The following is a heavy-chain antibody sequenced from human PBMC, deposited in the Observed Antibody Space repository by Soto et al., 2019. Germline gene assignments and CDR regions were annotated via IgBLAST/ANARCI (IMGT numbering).Heavy chain of an antibody. J-gene: IGHJ3*02. D-gene: IGHD3-22*01. V-gene: IGHV4-31*03. Sequence: QVQLQESGPGLVKPSQTLSLTCTVSGGSISSGGYYWSWIRQHPGKGLEWIGYIYYSGSTYYNPSLKSRVTISVDTSKNQFSLKLSSVTAADTAVYYCARDGPVGIVVIRRVNVSHQSDAFDIWGQGTMVTVSS. CDR1: GGSISSGGYY. CDR2: IYYSGST. CDR3: ARDGPVGIVVIRRVNVSHQSDAFDI.